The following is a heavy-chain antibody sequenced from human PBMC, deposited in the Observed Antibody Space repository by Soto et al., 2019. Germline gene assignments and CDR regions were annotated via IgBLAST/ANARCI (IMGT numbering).Heavy chain of an antibody. Sequence: NPSETLSLTCTVSGGSVSSGSYYWSWIRQPPGKGLEWIGSVYYRGNTYYNPSLKSRITISVDTSTKQFSLKMSSVTAADTAVYYCARIDSSGGLDSWGQGTLVPVSS. D-gene: IGHD3-22*01. V-gene: IGHV4-39*01. CDR3: ARIDSSGGLDS. J-gene: IGHJ4*02. CDR1: GGSVSSGSYY. CDR2: VYYRGNT.